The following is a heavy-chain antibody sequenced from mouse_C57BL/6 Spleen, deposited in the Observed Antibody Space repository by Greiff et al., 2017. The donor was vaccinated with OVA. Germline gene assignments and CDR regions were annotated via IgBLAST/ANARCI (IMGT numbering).Heavy chain of an antibody. Sequence: QVQLQQPGAELVKPGASVKLSCKASGCTFTSYWMHWVKQRPGQGLEWIGMIHPNSGSTNYNEKFKSKATLTVDKSSSTAYMQLSSLTSEDSAVYYCARSGVGGSSYWGQGTTLTVSS. D-gene: IGHD1-1*01. V-gene: IGHV1-64*01. CDR1: GCTFTSYW. J-gene: IGHJ2*01. CDR2: IHPNSGST. CDR3: ARSGVGGSSY.